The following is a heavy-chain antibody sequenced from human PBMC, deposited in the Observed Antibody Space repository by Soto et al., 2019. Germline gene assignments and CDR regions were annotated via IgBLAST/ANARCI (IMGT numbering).Heavy chain of an antibody. Sequence: SETLSLTCTVSGGSISSSSYYWGWIRQPPGKGLEWIGNIYYSGSTYYNPSLKSRVIISVDKSKNQFSLKLSSVTAADTAVYYCARVSGSYYYGMDVWGQGTTVTVSS. CDR1: GGSISSSSYY. V-gene: IGHV4-39*07. J-gene: IGHJ6*02. D-gene: IGHD1-26*01. CDR2: IYYSGST. CDR3: ARVSGSYYYGMDV.